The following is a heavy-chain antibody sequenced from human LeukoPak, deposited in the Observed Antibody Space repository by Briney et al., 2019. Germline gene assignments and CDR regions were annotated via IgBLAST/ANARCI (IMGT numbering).Heavy chain of an antibody. CDR1: GYTFTNYG. V-gene: IGHV1-69*13. J-gene: IGHJ5*02. CDR3: ARGYGNWFDP. CDR2: IIPIFGTA. Sequence: SVKVSCKASGYTFTNYGISWVRQAPGQGLEWMGGIIPIFGTANYAQKFQGRVTITADESTSTAYMELSSLRSEDTAVYYCARGYGNWFDPWGQGTLVTVSS. D-gene: IGHD4-17*01.